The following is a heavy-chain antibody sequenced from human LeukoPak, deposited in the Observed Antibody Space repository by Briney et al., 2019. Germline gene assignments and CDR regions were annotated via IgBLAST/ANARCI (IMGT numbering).Heavy chain of an antibody. Sequence: SETPSLTCTVSGGSISSSSYYWGWTRQPPGEGLEWIGTIYYSGSTYYNPSLKSRVTISVDTSKNQFSLKLSSVTAADTAVYYCATGALMTNFDYWGQGTLVTVSS. D-gene: IGHD3-16*01. CDR1: GGSISSSSYY. V-gene: IGHV4-39*05. J-gene: IGHJ4*02. CDR3: ATGALMTNFDY. CDR2: IYYSGST.